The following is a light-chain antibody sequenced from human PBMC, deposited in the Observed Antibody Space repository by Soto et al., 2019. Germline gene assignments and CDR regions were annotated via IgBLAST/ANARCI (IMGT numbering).Light chain of an antibody. J-gene: IGLJ1*01. CDR2: ENN. CDR1: SYNIGNNY. CDR3: GTWDISLSAGV. Sequence: QSVLKEPPSRSAAPGQEVTISCSGSSYNIGNNYVSWYQQLPGTAPKLLIYENNKRPSGIPDRFSGSKSGTSATLGITGLQTGDEADYYCGTWDISLSAGVFGTGTKVTVL. V-gene: IGLV1-51*02.